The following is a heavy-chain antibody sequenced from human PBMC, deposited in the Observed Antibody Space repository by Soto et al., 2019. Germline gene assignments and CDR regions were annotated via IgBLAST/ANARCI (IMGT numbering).Heavy chain of an antibody. CDR2: ISNSGDTI. D-gene: IGHD3-22*01. CDR1: GFAFSDYY. V-gene: IGHV3-11*01. J-gene: IGHJ4*02. CDR3: ARGHDSSGGIDY. Sequence: QVQLVESGGGLVKPGVSLRLSCAASGFAFSDYYMSWIRQAPGKGLEWISYISNSGDTIYYADSVKGRFTISRDNAESSLFLQMSSLRADDTAVYYCARGHDSSGGIDYWGQGTLITVSS.